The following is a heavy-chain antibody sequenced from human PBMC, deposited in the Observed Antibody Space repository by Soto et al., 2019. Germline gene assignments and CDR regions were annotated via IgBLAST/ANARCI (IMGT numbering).Heavy chain of an antibody. J-gene: IGHJ6*02. CDR3: ARDARAITVTRKTGYYYYGMDV. D-gene: IGHD4-4*01. CDR2: ISAYNGNT. V-gene: IGHV1-18*01. CDR1: GYTFTSYG. Sequence: ASVKVSCKASGYTFTSYGISWVRQAPRQGLEWMGWISAYNGNTNYAQKLQGRVTMTTDTSTSTAYMELRSLRSDDTAVYYCARDARAITVTRKTGYYYYGMDVWGQGTTVTVSS.